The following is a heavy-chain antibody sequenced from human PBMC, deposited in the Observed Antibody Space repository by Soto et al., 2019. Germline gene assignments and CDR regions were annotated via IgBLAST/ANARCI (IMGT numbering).Heavy chain of an antibody. Sequence: SETLSLTCAVYGGSFSGYYWSWIRQPPGKGLEWIGEINHSGSTNYNPSLKSRVTISVDTSKNQFSLKLSSVTAADTAVYYCARDEVGIAAAGDWYFDLWGRGTLVTVYS. V-gene: IGHV4-34*01. D-gene: IGHD6-13*01. CDR3: ARDEVGIAAAGDWYFDL. CDR2: INHSGST. J-gene: IGHJ2*01. CDR1: GGSFSGYY.